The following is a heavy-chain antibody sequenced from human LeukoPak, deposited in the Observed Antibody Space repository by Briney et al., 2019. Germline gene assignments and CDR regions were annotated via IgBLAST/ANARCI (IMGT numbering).Heavy chain of an antibody. V-gene: IGHV3-21*01. CDR1: GFTFSSYS. CDR2: VSSSSSYI. J-gene: IGHJ4*02. D-gene: IGHD6-13*01. CDR3: ARGGYSSSWYFDY. Sequence: PGGSLRLSCAASGFTFSSYSMNRVRQAPGKGLEWVSSVSSSSSYIYYADSVKGRFTISRDNAKNSLYLQMNSLRAEDTAVYYCARGGYSSSWYFDYWGQGTLVTVSS.